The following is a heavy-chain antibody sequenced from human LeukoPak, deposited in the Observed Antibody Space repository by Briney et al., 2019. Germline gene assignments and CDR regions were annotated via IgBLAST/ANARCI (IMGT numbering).Heavy chain of an antibody. CDR1: GFTFSSYA. CDR3: TTQRLVVPAAMYY. D-gene: IGHD2-2*01. V-gene: IGHV3-23*01. Sequence: RGSLRLSCAASGFTFSSYAMAWVRQAPGKGLEWVSSISGSGGSTYYADSMKGRFTISRDNSKNTLYLQMNSLKTEDTAVYYCTTQRLVVPAAMYYWGQGTLVTVSS. CDR2: ISGSGGST. J-gene: IGHJ4*02.